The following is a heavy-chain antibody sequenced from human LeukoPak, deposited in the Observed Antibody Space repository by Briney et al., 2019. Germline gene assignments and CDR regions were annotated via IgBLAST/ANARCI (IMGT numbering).Heavy chain of an antibody. CDR1: GDSVSSSRAG. Sequence: SQTLSLTCAISGDSVSSSRAGWNWIRQSPSRGLEWLGRTYYRTKWYNDYAVSLKSRITIVADTSKNKVSVQLNSVTPEDTAVYYCARDWRAAAGTPPDYWGQGTLVTVSS. CDR3: ARDWRAAAGTPPDY. J-gene: IGHJ4*02. V-gene: IGHV6-1*01. CDR2: TYYRTKWYN. D-gene: IGHD6-13*01.